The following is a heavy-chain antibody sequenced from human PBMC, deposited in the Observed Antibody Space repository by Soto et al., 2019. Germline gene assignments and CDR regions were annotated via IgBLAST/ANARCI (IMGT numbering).Heavy chain of an antibody. J-gene: IGHJ5*02. V-gene: IGHV1-69*13. CDR3: ARGFRATMIGATLYP. Sequence: ASVKVSCKASGGTFSSYAISWVRQAPGQGLEWMGGIIPIFGTANYAQKFQGRVTITADESTSTAYMELSSLRFEDTAVYYCARGFRATMIGATLYPWGQGTLVTVSS. D-gene: IGHD3-22*01. CDR2: IIPIFGTA. CDR1: GGTFSSYA.